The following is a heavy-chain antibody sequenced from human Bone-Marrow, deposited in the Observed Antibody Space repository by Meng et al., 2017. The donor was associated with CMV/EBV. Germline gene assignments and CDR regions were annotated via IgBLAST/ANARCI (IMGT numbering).Heavy chain of an antibody. J-gene: IGHJ6*02. Sequence: GGSLRLSCSASGFTFSSYAMTWVRQAPGKGLEWVSTVSGSGGSTYYADSVKGRFTISRDNSRNTLYLQMSSLRADDTAVYYCARAGSSSLYYYYGMGVWGQGTTVTVSS. CDR2: VSGSGGST. V-gene: IGHV3-23*01. CDR1: GFTFSSYA. D-gene: IGHD6-6*01. CDR3: ARAGSSSLYYYYGMGV.